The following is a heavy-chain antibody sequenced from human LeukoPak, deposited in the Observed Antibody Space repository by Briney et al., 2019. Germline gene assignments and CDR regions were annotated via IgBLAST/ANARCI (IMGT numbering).Heavy chain of an antibody. Sequence: GGSLRLSCAASGFTVSSNYMSWVRQAPGKGLEWVSVIYSGGSTYYADSVKGRFTISRDNSKNTLYLQMSSLRAEDTAVYYCARVPGGGDFYFDYWGQRTLVTVSS. J-gene: IGHJ4*02. D-gene: IGHD2-21*02. V-gene: IGHV3-53*01. CDR3: ARVPGGGDFYFDY. CDR1: GFTVSSNY. CDR2: IYSGGST.